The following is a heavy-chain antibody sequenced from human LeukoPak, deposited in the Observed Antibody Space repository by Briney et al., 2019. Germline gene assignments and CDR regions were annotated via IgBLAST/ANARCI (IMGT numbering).Heavy chain of an antibody. D-gene: IGHD2-15*01. Sequence: GGSLRLSCVASGITFSSYSMNWVRQAPGKGLEWVSSISRSGSTKYYADSVKGRFTISRDNAKNSLFLQMNSLRAEDTAVYYCARVLRYCSGGNCYSGGLGYMDVWGKGTTVTISS. J-gene: IGHJ6*03. V-gene: IGHV3-48*04. CDR2: ISRSGSTK. CDR3: ARVLRYCSGGNCYSGGLGYMDV. CDR1: GITFSSYS.